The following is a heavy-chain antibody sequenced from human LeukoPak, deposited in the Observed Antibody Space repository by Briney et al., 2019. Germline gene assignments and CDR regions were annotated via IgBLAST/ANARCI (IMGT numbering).Heavy chain of an antibody. CDR2: ISGSGGGP. Sequence: GSLRLSFAASGXTFSTYAMSWVRQAPGKGLEWVSLISGSGGGPYYANSVKGRLTISRDNSKNTLYLQMDSLRTEDTAVYYCAKERATTTTFDYWGQGTLITVSS. J-gene: IGHJ4*02. CDR3: AKERATTTTFDY. CDR1: GXTFSTYA. V-gene: IGHV3-23*01. D-gene: IGHD1-26*01.